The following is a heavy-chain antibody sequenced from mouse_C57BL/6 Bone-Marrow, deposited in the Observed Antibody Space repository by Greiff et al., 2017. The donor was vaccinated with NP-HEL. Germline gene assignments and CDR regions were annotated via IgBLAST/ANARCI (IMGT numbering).Heavy chain of an antibody. CDR2: ISNGGGST. V-gene: IGHV5-12*01. D-gene: IGHD2-1*01. CDR1: GFTFSDYY. J-gene: IGHJ3*01. CDR3: ARGALIWYQAWFAY. Sequence: EVQVVESGGGLVQPGGSLKLSCAASGFTFSDYYMYWVRQTPEKRLEWVAYISNGGGSTYYPDTVKGRFTISRDNAKYTLYLQMSRLKSEDTAMYYCARGALIWYQAWFAYWGQGTLVTVSA.